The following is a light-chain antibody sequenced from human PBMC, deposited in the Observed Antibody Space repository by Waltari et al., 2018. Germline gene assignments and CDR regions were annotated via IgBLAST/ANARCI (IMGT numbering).Light chain of an antibody. CDR3: QQYYTIPWT. Sequence: DIVMTQSPDSLAVSLGERATINCKSSQSILSSSNTKNHLAWYQQKPGQPPKLLIYWASTRESGVPDRFSGSESGTDFTLTITSLQAEDVAVYYCQQYYTIPWTFGHGTKVEVK. CDR1: QSILSSSNTKNH. J-gene: IGKJ1*01. CDR2: WAS. V-gene: IGKV4-1*01.